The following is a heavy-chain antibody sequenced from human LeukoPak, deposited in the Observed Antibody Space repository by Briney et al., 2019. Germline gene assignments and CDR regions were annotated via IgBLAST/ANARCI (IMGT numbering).Heavy chain of an antibody. V-gene: IGHV1-2*02. J-gene: IGHJ4*01. CDR2: VNPKSGDT. CDR1: GYPFTNFD. Sequence: ASGKLSCKPSGYPFTNFDINWVREAPGQGLEWMGWVNPKSGDTKYAQKFQDRISMTRDTSISTAYMEVNRLTSDDSAVYYCARDGVLVGSTVLNYWGQGTLVTVAS. D-gene: IGHD1-26*01. CDR3: ARDGVLVGSTVLNY.